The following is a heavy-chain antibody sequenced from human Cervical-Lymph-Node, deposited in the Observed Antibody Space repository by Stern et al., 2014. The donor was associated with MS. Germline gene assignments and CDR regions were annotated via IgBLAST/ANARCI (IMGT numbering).Heavy chain of an antibody. J-gene: IGHJ6*02. CDR3: ASTRYGMDF. V-gene: IGHV1-46*01. CDR2: INPSGGDT. CDR1: RNTFTSYY. Sequence: VQLEESGAEVKKPGASVRVSCEASRNTFTSYYMHWVRQAPGQGLEWMGMINPSGGDTIYSQRFQGRLTMTRDTSTSTVYMELSSLRSEDTAVYYCASTRYGMDFWGQGTTVTVSS.